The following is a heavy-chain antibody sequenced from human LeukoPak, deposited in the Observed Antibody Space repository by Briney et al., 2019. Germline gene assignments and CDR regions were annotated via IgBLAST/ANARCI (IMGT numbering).Heavy chain of an antibody. J-gene: IGHJ4*02. CDR1: GGSISSYY. D-gene: IGHD1-26*01. Sequence: SETLSLTCTDSGGSISSYYWSWIRQPPGKGLEWIGYIYYSGSTNYNPSLKSRVTISVDTSKNQFSLKLSSVTAADTAVYYCARVEGGAPDYWGQGTLVTVSS. CDR2: IYYSGST. CDR3: ARVEGGAPDY. V-gene: IGHV4-59*01.